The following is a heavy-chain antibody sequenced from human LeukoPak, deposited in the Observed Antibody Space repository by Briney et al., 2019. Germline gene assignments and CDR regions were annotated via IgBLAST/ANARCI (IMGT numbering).Heavy chain of an antibody. D-gene: IGHD5-18*01. CDR3: ARGVIQLWTHGYFDY. V-gene: IGHV3-48*03. Sequence: PGGSLRLSCAASGFTFSSYEMNWVRQAPGKGLEWVSYISSSGSTIYYADSVKGRFTISRDNAKNSLYLQMNSLRAEDTAVYYCARGVIQLWTHGYFDYWGQGTLVTVSS. J-gene: IGHJ4*02. CDR1: GFTFSSYE. CDR2: ISSSGSTI.